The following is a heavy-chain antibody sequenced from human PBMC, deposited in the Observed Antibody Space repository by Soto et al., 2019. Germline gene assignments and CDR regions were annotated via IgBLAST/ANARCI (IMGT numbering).Heavy chain of an antibody. CDR1: GGTFSSYA. Sequence: VQLVQSGAEVKKPGSSVKVSCKASGGTFSSYAISWVRQAPGQGLEWMGGIIPIFGTANYAQKFQGRVTITADESTSTAYMELSSLRSEDTAVYYCARASLITIFGVVTTNWFDPWGQGTLVTVSS. CDR2: IIPIFGTA. J-gene: IGHJ5*02. V-gene: IGHV1-69*01. CDR3: ARASLITIFGVVTTNWFDP. D-gene: IGHD3-3*01.